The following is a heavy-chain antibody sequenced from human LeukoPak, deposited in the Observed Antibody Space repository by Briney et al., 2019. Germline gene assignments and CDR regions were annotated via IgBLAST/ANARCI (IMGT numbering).Heavy chain of an antibody. CDR2: MNLNSGNT. Sequence: GASVKVCCKASEYTCTRYDINRVRQATGQGLGWRRGMNLNSGNTGYAQKFQGRVTMTRNTSISTAYMELSSLRSEDTAVYYCARVESGSYYDAFDIWGQGTMVTVSS. CDR3: ARVESGSYYDAFDI. D-gene: IGHD1-26*01. J-gene: IGHJ3*02. V-gene: IGHV1-8*01. CDR1: EYTCTRYD.